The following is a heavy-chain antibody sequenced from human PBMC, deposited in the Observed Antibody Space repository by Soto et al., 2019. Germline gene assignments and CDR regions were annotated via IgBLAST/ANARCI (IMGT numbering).Heavy chain of an antibody. CDR1: GFTFSSYA. D-gene: IGHD6-19*01. V-gene: IGHV3-30-3*01. CDR3: ARDQRSGWANYYYYYGMDV. Sequence: GGSLRLSCAASGFTFSSYAMHWVRQAPGKGLEWVAVISYDGSNKYYADSVKGRFTISRDNSNNTLYLQMNSLGAEDTAVYYCARDQRSGWANYYYYYGMDVWGQGTTVTVSS. CDR2: ISYDGSNK. J-gene: IGHJ6*02.